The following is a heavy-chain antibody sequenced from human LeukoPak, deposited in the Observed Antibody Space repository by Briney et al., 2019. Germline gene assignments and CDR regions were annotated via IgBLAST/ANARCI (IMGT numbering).Heavy chain of an antibody. D-gene: IGHD3-22*01. V-gene: IGHV4-38-2*02. Sequence: SETLSLTCTVSGYSISSGYYWGWIRQPPGKGLEWIGSIYHSGSTYYNPSLKSRVTISVDTSKNQFSLKLSSVTAADTAVYYCARGGLDRYYYMDVWGKGTTVTVSS. J-gene: IGHJ6*03. CDR1: GYSISSGYY. CDR2: IYHSGST. CDR3: ARGGLDRYYYMDV.